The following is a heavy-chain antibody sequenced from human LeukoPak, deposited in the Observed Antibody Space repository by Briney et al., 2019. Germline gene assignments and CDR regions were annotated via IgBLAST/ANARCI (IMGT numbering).Heavy chain of an antibody. J-gene: IGHJ5*02. CDR2: IRSKAYGGTT. D-gene: IGHD3-3*01. CDR1: GFTFGDYA. Sequence: PGGSLRLSCTASGFTFGDYAMSWVRQAPGKGLEWVRFIRSKAYGGTTEYAASVKGRFTISRDDSKSIAYLQMNSLKTEDTAVYYCTRDRYCGEPPIFGVVPDWFDPWGQGTLVTVSS. CDR3: TRDRYCGEPPIFGVVPDWFDP. V-gene: IGHV3-49*04.